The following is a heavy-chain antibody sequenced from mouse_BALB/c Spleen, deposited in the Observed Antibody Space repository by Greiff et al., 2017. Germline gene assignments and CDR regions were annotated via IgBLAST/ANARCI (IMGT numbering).Heavy chain of an antibody. J-gene: IGHJ4*01. Sequence: VQLKQSGPELVKPGASVKISCKASGYTFTDYNMHWVKQSHGKSLEWIGYIYPYNGGTGYNQKFKSKATLTVDNSSSTAYMELRSLTSEDSAVYYCARITTVVATDYYAMDYWGQGTSVTVSS. CDR3: ARITTVVATDYYAMDY. D-gene: IGHD1-1*01. V-gene: IGHV1S29*02. CDR2: IYPYNGGT. CDR1: GYTFTDYN.